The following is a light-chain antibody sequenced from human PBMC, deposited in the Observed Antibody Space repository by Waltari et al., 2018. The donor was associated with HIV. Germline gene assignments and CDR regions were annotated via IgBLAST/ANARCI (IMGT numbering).Light chain of an antibody. J-gene: IGLJ2*01. CDR2: EVT. CDR1: SSDIGYYDY. Sequence: QSALTQPASVSGSPGQSIVLPCTGSSSDIGYYDYVSWYQQYPGQAPKALIYEVTSRPSGTSSRCSGSKSATTAFLAISKPQTDDEADYFCSSYTRRGTVVFGGGTRLTVL. CDR3: SSYTRRGTVV. V-gene: IGLV2-14*01.